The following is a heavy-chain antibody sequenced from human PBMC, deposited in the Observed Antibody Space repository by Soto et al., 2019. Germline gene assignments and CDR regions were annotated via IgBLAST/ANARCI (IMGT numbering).Heavy chain of an antibody. D-gene: IGHD1-1*01. CDR1: GYTFTGYY. Sequence: ASVKVSCKASGYTFTGYYMHWVRQAPGQGLEWMGWINPNSGGTNYAQKFQGWVTMTRDTSISTAYMELSRLRSDDTAVYYCARFGNGNENYYYYYGMDVWGQGTTVTVSS. CDR2: INPNSGGT. V-gene: IGHV1-2*04. CDR3: ARFGNGNENYYYYYGMDV. J-gene: IGHJ6*02.